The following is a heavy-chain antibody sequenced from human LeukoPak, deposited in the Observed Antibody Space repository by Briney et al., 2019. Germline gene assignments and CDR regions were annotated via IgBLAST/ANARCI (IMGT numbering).Heavy chain of an antibody. CDR1: GYTFTSYG. D-gene: IGHD6-6*01. J-gene: IGHJ5*02. CDR3: ARSIAARPNWFDP. CDR2: VSAYNGNT. Sequence: ASVKVSCKASGYTFTSYGISWVRQAPGQGLEWMGWVSAYNGNTNYAQNLQGRVTMTTDTSTSTAYMELRSLRSDDTAVYYCARSIAARPNWFDPWGQGTLVTVSS. V-gene: IGHV1-18*01.